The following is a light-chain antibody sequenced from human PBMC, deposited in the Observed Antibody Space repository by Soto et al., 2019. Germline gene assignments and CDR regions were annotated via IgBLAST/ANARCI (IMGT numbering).Light chain of an antibody. CDR1: QSISSW. Sequence: DIQLTQSPSTLSASVGDRVTITCRASQSISSWLAWYQQKPGKAPKLLIYNASSLVSGVPSTFSGSGSGTEFTLTISSLQPDDFAIYYCQQYISYPLTFGPGTKVDIK. CDR3: QQYISYPLT. V-gene: IGKV1-5*03. J-gene: IGKJ3*01. CDR2: NAS.